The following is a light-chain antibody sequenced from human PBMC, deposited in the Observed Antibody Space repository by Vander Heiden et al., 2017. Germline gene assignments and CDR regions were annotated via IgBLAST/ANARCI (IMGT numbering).Light chain of an antibody. CDR3: QAWDSSTVV. J-gene: IGLJ2*01. CDR1: ESGDEH. Sequence: SYELTQPPSGSVSPGQTASITCSGDESGDEHACWYQQQPGQSPVLVIYQDSKRPSGIPERFSGSNSGNTATLTIGGTQAMDEADYYCQAWDSSTVVFGGGTKLTVL. V-gene: IGLV3-1*01. CDR2: QDS.